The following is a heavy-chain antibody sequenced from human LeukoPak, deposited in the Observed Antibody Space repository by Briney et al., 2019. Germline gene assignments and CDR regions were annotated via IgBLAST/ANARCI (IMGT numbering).Heavy chain of an antibody. Sequence: GGSLRLSCAASGFTFSSYEMNWVRQAPGKGLEWFSYISSSGSTIYYADSVKGRFTISRENAKNSLYLQMNSLRAEDTAVYYCAELGITMIGGVWGKGTTVTISS. CDR3: AELGITMIGGV. CDR1: GFTFSSYE. V-gene: IGHV3-48*03. J-gene: IGHJ6*04. CDR2: ISSSGSTI. D-gene: IGHD3-10*02.